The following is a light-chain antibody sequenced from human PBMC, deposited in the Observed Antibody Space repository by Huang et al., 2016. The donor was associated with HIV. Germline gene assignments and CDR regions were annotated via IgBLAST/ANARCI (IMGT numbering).Light chain of an antibody. J-gene: IGKJ1*01. CDR1: QSLLHSNGNKY. CDR2: LGS. CDR3: MQGLQTWT. Sequence: DIVMVQSPASLSVTPGEAASITCRSSQSLLHSNGNKYLDWYWQKPGQSPQLLMYLGSVRASGVPDRFSGSGSGTDFTLRINRVEACDVGIYYCMQGLQTWTFGQGTKVEI. V-gene: IGKV2-28*01.